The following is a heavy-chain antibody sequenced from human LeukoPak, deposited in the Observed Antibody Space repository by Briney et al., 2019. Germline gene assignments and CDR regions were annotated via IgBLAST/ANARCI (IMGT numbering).Heavy chain of an antibody. Sequence: GASVKVSCKASGGTFSSYAISWVRQAPGQGLEWMGGIIPIFGTANYAQKFQGRVTITADKSTSTAYMELSSLRSEDTAVYYCAREADTIPDGYYYYMDVWGKGTTVTVSS. CDR1: GGTFSSYA. CDR2: IIPIFGTA. D-gene: IGHD3-10*01. V-gene: IGHV1-69*06. CDR3: AREADTIPDGYYYYMDV. J-gene: IGHJ6*03.